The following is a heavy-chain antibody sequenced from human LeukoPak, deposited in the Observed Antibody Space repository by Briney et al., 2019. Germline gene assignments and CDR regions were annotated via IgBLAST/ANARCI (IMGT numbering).Heavy chain of an antibody. CDR1: GFTFSSYG. Sequence: GGSLRLSCAASGFTFSSYGMHWIRQAPGKGLEWVSVINYSGRSTNYADSVKGRFTISRDNSKNTVYLQMTSLRVEDTAVYYCAKDQNWEGGYWGQGTLVTVSS. CDR2: INYSGRST. D-gene: IGHD7-27*01. CDR3: AKDQNWEGGY. V-gene: IGHV3-23*01. J-gene: IGHJ4*02.